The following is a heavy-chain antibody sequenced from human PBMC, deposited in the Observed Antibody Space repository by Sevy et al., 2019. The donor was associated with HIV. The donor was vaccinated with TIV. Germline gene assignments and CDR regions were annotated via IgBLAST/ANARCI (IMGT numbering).Heavy chain of an antibody. CDR2: IKQDGSEK. CDR3: ARDTSASYDDSSGYYPPRLGAFDI. CDR1: GFTFSSYW. V-gene: IGHV3-7*03. J-gene: IGHJ3*02. D-gene: IGHD3-22*01. Sequence: GGSLRLSCAASGFTFSSYWMSWVRQAPGKGLEWVANIKQDGSEKYYVDSVKGRFTISRDNAKNSLYLQMNSLRAEDTDVYYCARDTSASYDDSSGYYPPRLGAFDIWGQGTMVTVSS.